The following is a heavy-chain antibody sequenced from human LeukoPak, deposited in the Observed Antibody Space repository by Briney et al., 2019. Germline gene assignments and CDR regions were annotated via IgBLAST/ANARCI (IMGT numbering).Heavy chain of an antibody. CDR3: ARSDYYDSSGYYGDSDAFDI. J-gene: IGHJ3*02. CDR1: GGSISSYY. CDR2: IYYSGST. D-gene: IGHD3-22*01. Sequence: SETLSLTCTVSGGSISSYYWSWIRQPPGKGLEWIGYIYYSGSTNYNPSLKSRVTISVDTSKNQFSLKLSSVTAADTAVYYCARSDYYDSSGYYGDSDAFDIWGQGTMVTVSS. V-gene: IGHV4-59*08.